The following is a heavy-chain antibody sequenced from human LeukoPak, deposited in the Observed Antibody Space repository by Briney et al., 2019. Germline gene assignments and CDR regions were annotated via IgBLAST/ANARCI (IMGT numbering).Heavy chain of an antibody. D-gene: IGHD6-19*01. CDR3: ARGVAVAGPIRQKKYSYYSYMDV. Sequence: GASVKVSCKASGYTFTSYDINWVRQATGQGLEWMGWMNPKSGNTGYAQKLQGRVTMTRNTSISTAYMELSSLRSEDTAVYYCARGVAVAGPIRQKKYSYYSYMDVWGKGTTVTVSS. CDR1: GYTFTSYD. CDR2: MNPKSGNT. J-gene: IGHJ6*03. V-gene: IGHV1-8*01.